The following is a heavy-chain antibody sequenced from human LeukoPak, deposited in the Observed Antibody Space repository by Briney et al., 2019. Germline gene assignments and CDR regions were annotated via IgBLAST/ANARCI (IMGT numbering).Heavy chain of an antibody. CDR1: GYTFTGFY. V-gene: IGHV1-2*02. Sequence: ASVKVSCKASGYTFTGFYIHWVRQAPGQGLEWMGWINPNSGGTKYAQRFQGRVTMTRDTSISTAYMELRRLTSDDTAVYYCARDSAAAGTKNAFDIWGQGTMVTVSS. CDR3: ARDSAAAGTKNAFDI. J-gene: IGHJ3*02. CDR2: INPNSGGT. D-gene: IGHD6-13*01.